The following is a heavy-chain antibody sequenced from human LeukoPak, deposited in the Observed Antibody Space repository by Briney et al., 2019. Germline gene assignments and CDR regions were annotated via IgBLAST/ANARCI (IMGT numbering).Heavy chain of an antibody. CDR2: INHSGST. V-gene: IGHV4-34*01. J-gene: IGHJ3*02. Sequence: SETLSLTCAVYGGSFNGYYWSWIRQPPGKGLEWIGEINHSGSTNYNPSLKSRVTISVDTSKNQFSLKLSSVTAADTAVYYCARGWGYCSSTSCYLAFDIWGQGTMVTASS. CDR1: GGSFNGYY. D-gene: IGHD2-2*01. CDR3: ARGWGYCSSTSCYLAFDI.